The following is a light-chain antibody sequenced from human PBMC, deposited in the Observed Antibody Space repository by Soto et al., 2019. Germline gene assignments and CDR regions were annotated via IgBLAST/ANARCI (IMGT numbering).Light chain of an antibody. CDR2: SAS. J-gene: IGKJ4*01. CDR1: QGISTY. Sequence: DIQMTQSPSFLSASVGDRVTMTCRASQGISTYLAWYQQKPGKAPDLLIYSASTLQSGVPSRFSGSGSETEFSLTIRALQPEDFATYYCQQLSRYPLTFGGGTKVDIK. CDR3: QQLSRYPLT. V-gene: IGKV1-9*01.